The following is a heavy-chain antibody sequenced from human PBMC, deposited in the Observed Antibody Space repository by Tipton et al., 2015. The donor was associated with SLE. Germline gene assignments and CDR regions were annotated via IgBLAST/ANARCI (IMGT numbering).Heavy chain of an antibody. J-gene: IGHJ5*02. CDR3: ARGGSGSGWFDP. CDR2: ISAYSGIT. D-gene: IGHD3-10*01. V-gene: IGHV1-18*01. Sequence: QSGAEVKKPGASVRVSCKASGYTFANYAVSWVRQAPGQGLEWMGWISAYSGITNYAQKLQGRVSMTTDSSTTTAYMDLMSLRSDDTAVYYCARGGSGSGWFDPWGQGTLVTVSS. CDR1: GYTFANYA.